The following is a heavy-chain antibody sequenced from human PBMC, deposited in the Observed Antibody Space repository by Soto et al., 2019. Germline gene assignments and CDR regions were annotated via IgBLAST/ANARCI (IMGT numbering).Heavy chain of an antibody. CDR2: IYPGDSDT. CDR1: GYSFTSYW. D-gene: IGHD2-15*01. V-gene: IGHV5-51*03. J-gene: IGHJ5*02. CDR3: ARTRMTDVVVVAATQWGWFDP. Sequence: EVQLVQSGAEVKKPGESLKISCKGSGYSFTSYWIGWVRQMPGKGLEWMGIIYPGDSDTRYSPSFQGQVTISADKSISTAYLQWSSLKASDTAMYYCARTRMTDVVVVAATQWGWFDPWGQGTLVTVSS.